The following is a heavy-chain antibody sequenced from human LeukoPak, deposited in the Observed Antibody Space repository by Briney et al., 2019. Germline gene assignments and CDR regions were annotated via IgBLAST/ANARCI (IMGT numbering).Heavy chain of an antibody. J-gene: IGHJ6*03. Sequence: SETLSLTCTVSGGSISSSGYYWGWIRQPPGKGLEWIGYIYYSGRSPYYNPSLKSRVTISVDTSKNQFSLSLNSVTAADTAVYYCARHFQYSYYYYMDVWGQGTTVTVSS. CDR3: ARHFQYSYYYYMDV. V-gene: IGHV4-39*01. CDR2: IYYSGRSP. CDR1: GGSISSSGYY.